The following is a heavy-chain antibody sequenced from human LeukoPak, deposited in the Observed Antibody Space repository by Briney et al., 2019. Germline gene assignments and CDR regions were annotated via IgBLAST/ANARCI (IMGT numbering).Heavy chain of an antibody. CDR2: TSYDGTNK. J-gene: IGHJ4*02. V-gene: IGHV3-30*04. CDR3: ARNSLWFKYYDS. D-gene: IGHD3-10*01. Sequence: GRSLRLSCAASGFTFTSYTMHWVRQAPGKGLEWVAATSYDGTNKYYADSVQGRFTISRDNSNNTLYLPRNSLRPEDTAVYFCARNSLWFKYYDSCGQGMLVTVSS. CDR1: GFTFTSYT.